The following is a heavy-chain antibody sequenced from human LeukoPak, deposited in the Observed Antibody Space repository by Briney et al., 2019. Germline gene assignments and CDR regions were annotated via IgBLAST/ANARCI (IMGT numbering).Heavy chain of an antibody. J-gene: IGHJ4*02. V-gene: IGHV3-23*01. CDR2: ISGSGSDT. Sequence: GGSLRLSFAASGITFRNYAMSWVRQAPGKRLEWVSAISGSGSDTYYADSVKGRFTISRDNSKSTLYLQMNSLRADDTAVYSCAKIRTVTPYACDYWGQGTLVTVSS. CDR3: AKIRTVTPYACDY. D-gene: IGHD4-17*01. CDR1: GITFRNYA.